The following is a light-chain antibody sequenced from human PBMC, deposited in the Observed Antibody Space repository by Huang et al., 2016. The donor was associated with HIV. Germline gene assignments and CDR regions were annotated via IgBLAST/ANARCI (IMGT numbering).Light chain of an antibody. CDR2: DTS. Sequence: DIQMTQSPSSLSASVGDRVTITCQASQDITNSLKWYQQKPGKAPKRLIYDTSNLETGVPSRFSGSGSGTDFTFTINSLQPEDIATYYCQQYDNLPFTFGPGTKVDIK. J-gene: IGKJ3*01. V-gene: IGKV1-33*01. CDR3: QQYDNLPFT. CDR1: QDITNS.